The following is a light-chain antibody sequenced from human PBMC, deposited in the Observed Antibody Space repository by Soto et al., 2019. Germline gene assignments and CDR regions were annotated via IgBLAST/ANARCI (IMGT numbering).Light chain of an antibody. J-gene: IGLJ1*01. V-gene: IGLV2-14*03. CDR3: SSYTSSSTYV. Sequence: QSVLTQPASVSGSPGQSIAISCTGTSSYIGGYNYVSWYQQHPGKAPEVLIYDVSNRPSGVSNRFSGSKSGNTASLTISGLQAEDEADYYCSSYTSSSTYVFGSGTKVTVL. CDR1: SSYIGGYNY. CDR2: DVS.